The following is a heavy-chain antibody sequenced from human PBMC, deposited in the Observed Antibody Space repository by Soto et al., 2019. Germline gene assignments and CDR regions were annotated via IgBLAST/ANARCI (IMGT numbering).Heavy chain of an antibody. CDR3: VKETPGMDV. CDR1: GFTFSDYA. J-gene: IGHJ6*02. Sequence: LRLSCAASGFTFSDYAMSWVRQAPGKGLQWVSGIIGSGGTTYYADSVRGRFTISRDNSKNTVFLQMSSLRAEDTAIYYCVKETPGMDVWGQGTTVTVS. CDR2: IIGSGGTT. V-gene: IGHV3-23*01.